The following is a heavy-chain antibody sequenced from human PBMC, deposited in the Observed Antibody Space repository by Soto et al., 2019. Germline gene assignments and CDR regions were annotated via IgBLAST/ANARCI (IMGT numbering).Heavy chain of an antibody. J-gene: IGHJ3*02. CDR3: ARAPFEGYCSSTSCYKAAFDI. D-gene: IGHD2-2*02. V-gene: IGHV1-3*01. Sequence: EASVKVSCKASGYTFTSYAIHWVRQAPGQRLEWMGWINAGNGNTKYSQKFQGRVTITRDTSASTAYMELSSLRSEDTAVYYCARAPFEGYCSSTSCYKAAFDIWGQGTMVTVSS. CDR1: GYTFTSYA. CDR2: INAGNGNT.